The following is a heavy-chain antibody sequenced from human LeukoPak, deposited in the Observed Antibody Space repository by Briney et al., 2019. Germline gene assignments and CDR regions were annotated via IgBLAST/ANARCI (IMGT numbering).Heavy chain of an antibody. D-gene: IGHD2-15*01. CDR3: ARDRNGYSINFDN. CDR1: GASISINNW. J-gene: IGHJ4*02. CDR2: IFHSGMT. Sequence: PSGTLSLTCGVSGASISINNWWSWVRQPPGKGLEWIGEIFHSGMTVYNPSLKSRVTISLDKSKNQFSLKLTSVTAADTAVYFCARDRNGYSINFDNWGQGTLVTVSS. V-gene: IGHV4-4*02.